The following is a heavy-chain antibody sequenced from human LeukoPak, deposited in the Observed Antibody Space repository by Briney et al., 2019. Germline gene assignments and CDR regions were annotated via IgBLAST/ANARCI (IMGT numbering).Heavy chain of an antibody. D-gene: IGHD3-3*01. CDR1: GYTFTSYG. V-gene: IGHV1-18*01. Sequence: ASVKVSCKASGYTFTSYGIAWVRQAPGQGLQWMGWISANNGDTSYSQKLQGRVTMTTDTSTNTAYMELRSLTSDDTAVYYCAREMDFWSAWPDYWGQGTLVTVSS. J-gene: IGHJ4*02. CDR2: ISANNGDT. CDR3: AREMDFWSAWPDY.